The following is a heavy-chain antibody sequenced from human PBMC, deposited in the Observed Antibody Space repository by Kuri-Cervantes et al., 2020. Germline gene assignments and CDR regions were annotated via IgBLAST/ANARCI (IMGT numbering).Heavy chain of an antibody. V-gene: IGHV3-33*01. CDR2: IWYDGSNK. Sequence: GGSLRLSCAASGFTFSSYGMHWVRQAPGKGLEWVAVIWYDGSNKYYADSVKGRFTISRDNSKNTLYLQMNSLRAEDTAVYYCVFGIRRYFDYWGQGTLVTVSS. CDR1: GFTFSSYG. D-gene: IGHD3-3*01. J-gene: IGHJ4*02. CDR3: VFGIRRYFDY.